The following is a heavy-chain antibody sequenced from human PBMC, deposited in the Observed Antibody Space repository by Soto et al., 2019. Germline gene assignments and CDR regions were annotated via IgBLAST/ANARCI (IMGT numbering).Heavy chain of an antibody. Sequence: EVQLLESGGGLVQPGGSLRLSCAASGFTFSSYAMSWVRQAPGKGLEWVSAISDGGGSTYYADSVKGRFTISRDNSKNTLDLQMNSLRAEDTAVYHCAKDTAMAPDYFDYWGQGTLVTVSS. CDR1: GFTFSSYA. CDR2: ISDGGGST. V-gene: IGHV3-23*01. D-gene: IGHD5-18*01. J-gene: IGHJ4*02. CDR3: AKDTAMAPDYFDY.